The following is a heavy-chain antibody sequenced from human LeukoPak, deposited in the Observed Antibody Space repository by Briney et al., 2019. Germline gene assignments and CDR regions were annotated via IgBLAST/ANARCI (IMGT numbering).Heavy chain of an antibody. CDR3: ARFPAVGPTHDDFDV. Sequence: SETLSLTCTVSGDSVSSHYWSWIRQPPGQGLEWIGYVIYSGGSSNYNPSLKSRVTISMDRPKRQFSLNLKSVTTADTAVYYCARFPAVGPTHDDFDVWGQGTTVTVSS. CDR1: GDSVSSHY. V-gene: IGHV4-59*02. CDR2: VIYSGGSS. D-gene: IGHD1-26*01. J-gene: IGHJ3*01.